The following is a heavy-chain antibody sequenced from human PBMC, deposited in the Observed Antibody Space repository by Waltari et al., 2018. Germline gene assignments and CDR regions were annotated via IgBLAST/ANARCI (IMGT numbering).Heavy chain of an antibody. Sequence: EVQLVESGGGLVQLGGSLRLSCAASGFTFSSYWTHWVRQGPGKGLVWVSRINRDGSLISYADSVKGRFTISRDNAKNTLYLQTNSLRGEDTAVYYCARGLGDYWGQGTLVTVSS. V-gene: IGHV3-74*01. CDR1: GFTFSSYW. CDR3: ARGLGDY. J-gene: IGHJ4*02. CDR2: INRDGSLI. D-gene: IGHD3-16*01.